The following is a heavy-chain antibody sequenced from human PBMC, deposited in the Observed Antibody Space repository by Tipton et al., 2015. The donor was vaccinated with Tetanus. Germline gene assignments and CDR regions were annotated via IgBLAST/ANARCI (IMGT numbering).Heavy chain of an antibody. CDR3: ARTSLVVVAQYYYYYYGMDV. J-gene: IGHJ6*02. V-gene: IGHV4-34*01. CDR1: GGSFSGYY. Sequence: TLSLTCAVYGGSFSGYYWSWIRQPPGKGLEWIGEINHSGSTNYNPSLKSRVPISVDTSKNQFSLKLSSVTAADTAVYYCARTSLVVVAQYYYYYYGMDVWGQGTTVTVSS. CDR2: INHSGST. D-gene: IGHD2-15*01.